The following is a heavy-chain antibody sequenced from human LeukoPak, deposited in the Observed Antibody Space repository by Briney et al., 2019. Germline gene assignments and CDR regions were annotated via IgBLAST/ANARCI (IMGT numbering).Heavy chain of an antibody. V-gene: IGHV3-33*01. Sequence: GGSLRLSCAASGFTFSSYGMHWVRQAPGKGLEWVAVIWYDGSNKYYADSVKGRFTISRDNSKNTLYLQMNSLRAEDTAVYYCASEGDGYNDHYWGQGNLVTVSS. J-gene: IGHJ4*02. D-gene: IGHD5-24*01. CDR2: IWYDGSNK. CDR1: GFTFSSYG. CDR3: ASEGDGYNDHY.